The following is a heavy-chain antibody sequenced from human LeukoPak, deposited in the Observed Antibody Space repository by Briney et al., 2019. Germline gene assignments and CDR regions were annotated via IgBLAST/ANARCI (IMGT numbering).Heavy chain of an antibody. CDR1: GFTFSSYA. V-gene: IGHV3-23*01. Sequence: GGSLRVSCAASGFTFSSYAMSWVRQAPGKGLEWVSGISGSGASRYYADSVKGRFTISRDNSKNTMYLQMNSLRVDDTAVYYCAKRGPYLNPLDYWGQGTLVTVSS. CDR3: AKRGPYLNPLDY. CDR2: ISGSGASR. J-gene: IGHJ4*02.